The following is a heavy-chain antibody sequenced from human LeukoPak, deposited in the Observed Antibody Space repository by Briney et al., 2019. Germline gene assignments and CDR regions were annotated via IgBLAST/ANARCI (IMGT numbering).Heavy chain of an antibody. Sequence: SETLSLTCTVSGGSISSGSYYWSWIRQPAGKGLEWIGRIYTSGSTNYNPSLKSRVTISVDTSKNQFSLKLSSVTAADTAVYYCARDKEYQLLKGYYYYYMDVWGKGTTVTVSS. D-gene: IGHD2-2*01. J-gene: IGHJ6*03. V-gene: IGHV4-61*02. CDR3: ARDKEYQLLKGYYYYYMDV. CDR2: IYTSGST. CDR1: GGSISSGSYY.